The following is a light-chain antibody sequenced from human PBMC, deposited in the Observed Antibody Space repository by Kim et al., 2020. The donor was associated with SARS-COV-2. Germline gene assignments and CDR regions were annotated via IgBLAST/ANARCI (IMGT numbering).Light chain of an antibody. Sequence: GQSVTLSCTGTSRDVVAYNYVSWYRQYPGTAPHLLIYDVTKRPSGVPDRFSGSKLGNTSSLTVSGLEPEDEAHYYCCSYAGSYTLVFGGGTKVTVL. CDR2: DVT. J-gene: IGLJ3*02. CDR3: CSYAGSYTLV. CDR1: SRDVVAYNY. V-gene: IGLV2-11*03.